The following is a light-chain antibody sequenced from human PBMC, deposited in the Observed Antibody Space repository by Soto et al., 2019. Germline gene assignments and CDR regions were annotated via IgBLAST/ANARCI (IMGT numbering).Light chain of an antibody. CDR3: QKYNSAPLT. CDR1: LPISNY. V-gene: IGKV1-27*01. CDR2: AAS. J-gene: IGKJ4*01. Sequence: DIQLTQSPSSLSASVGDRVTITSRASLPISNYLAWYPQKPGKIPNLLIYAASTLQAGVPSRFSGSGSGTDFTLTISSLQPEDVAAYYCQKYNSAPLTFGGGTKVDIK.